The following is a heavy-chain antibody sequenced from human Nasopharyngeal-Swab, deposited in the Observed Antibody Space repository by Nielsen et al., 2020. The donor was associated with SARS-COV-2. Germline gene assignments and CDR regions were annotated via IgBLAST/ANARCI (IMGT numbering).Heavy chain of an antibody. J-gene: IGHJ6*02. CDR3: ARETTQYSSGWYYYYGMDV. V-gene: IGHV5-51*01. CDR1: GYSFTSYW. Sequence: KVSCKGSGYSFTSYWISWVRQMPGKGLEWMGIIYPGDSDTRYSPSFQGQVTISADKSISTAYLQWSSLKASDTAMYYCARETTQYSSGWYYYYGMDVWGQGTTVTVSS. D-gene: IGHD6-19*01. CDR2: IYPGDSDT.